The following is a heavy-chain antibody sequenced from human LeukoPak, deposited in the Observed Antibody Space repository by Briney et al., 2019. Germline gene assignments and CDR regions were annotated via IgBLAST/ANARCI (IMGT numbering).Heavy chain of an antibody. Sequence: PSETLSLTCTVSGGSISNGGYYWSWIRQHPGKGLEWIGYIHYSGDTFHNPSLKSRLSISVDTSKNQFSLKLGSVTAADTAVFYCARVATATTLNFDDWGQGTLVTVSS. CDR3: ARVATATTLNFDD. CDR2: IHYSGDT. CDR1: GGSISNGGYY. D-gene: IGHD4-17*01. V-gene: IGHV4-31*03. J-gene: IGHJ4*02.